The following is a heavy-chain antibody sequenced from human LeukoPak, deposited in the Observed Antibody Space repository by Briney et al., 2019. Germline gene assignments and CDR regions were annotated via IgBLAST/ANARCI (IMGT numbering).Heavy chain of an antibody. CDR1: GYSFTSYG. CDR2: ISAYNGNT. J-gene: IGHJ4*02. D-gene: IGHD2-15*01. V-gene: IGHV1-18*01. Sequence: GASVKVSCKASGYSFTSYGISWVRQAPGQGPEWMGWISAYNGNTNYAQRLQGRVTMTTDTSTSTAYMELRSLTSDDTAVYYCARVPSGGPFDYWGQGTLVTVSS. CDR3: ARVPSGGPFDY.